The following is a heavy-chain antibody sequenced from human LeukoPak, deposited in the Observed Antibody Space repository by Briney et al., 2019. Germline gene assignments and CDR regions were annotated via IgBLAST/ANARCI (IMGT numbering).Heavy chain of an antibody. Sequence: SETLSLTCTVSGGSISSGSYYWSWIRQPAGKGLEWIGRIYTSGSTNYNPSLKSRVTISVDTSKNQFSLKLSSVTAADTAVYYCARDWYSSSSGVGYFDYWGQGTLVTVSS. CDR3: ARDWYSSSSGVGYFDY. J-gene: IGHJ4*02. CDR1: GGSISSGSYY. D-gene: IGHD6-6*01. CDR2: IYTSGST. V-gene: IGHV4-61*02.